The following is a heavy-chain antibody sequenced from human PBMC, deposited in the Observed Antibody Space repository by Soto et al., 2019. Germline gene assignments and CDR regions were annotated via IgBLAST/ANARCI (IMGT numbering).Heavy chain of an antibody. V-gene: IGHV1-18*01. CDR2: ISASNGNT. CDR1: GYTFTSYG. J-gene: IGHJ4*02. D-gene: IGHD6-19*01. CDR3: ARDLAVGLVDY. Sequence: QVQLVQSGAEVKKAGASVKVSCKASGYTFTSYGISWVRQAPGQGLEWMGWISASNGNTKYAQKLQGRVTMTTDTATSTAYMEGRSLRSDDTAVYYCARDLAVGLVDYWGQGALVTVSS.